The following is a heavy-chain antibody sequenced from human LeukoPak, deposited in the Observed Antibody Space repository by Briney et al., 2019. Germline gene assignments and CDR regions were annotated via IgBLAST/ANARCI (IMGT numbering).Heavy chain of an antibody. CDR2: IKSKTDGETT. CDR1: GFAFNEAW. D-gene: IGHD1-26*01. CDR3: ARDKIVGATNFDY. J-gene: IGHJ4*02. V-gene: IGHV3-15*07. Sequence: GGSLRLSCAASGFAFNEAWMNWVRQAPGKGLEWVGRIKSKTDGETTDYAAPVKGRFTISRDNSKNTLYLQMNSLRAEDTAVYYCARDKIVGATNFDYWGQGTLVTVSS.